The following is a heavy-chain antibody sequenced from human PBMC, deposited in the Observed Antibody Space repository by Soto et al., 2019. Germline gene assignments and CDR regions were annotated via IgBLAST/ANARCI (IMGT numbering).Heavy chain of an antibody. J-gene: IGHJ6*02. V-gene: IGHV1-18*01. CDR3: ARDQITLFGVVTAPCYYYGMDV. D-gene: IGHD3-3*01. CDR1: GYTFTNYG. CDR2: ISASNGDT. Sequence: QGQVVQSGAEVRKPGASVKVSCKASGYTFTNYGISWVRQAPGQGLEWMGWISASNGDTNSAKKFQGRVTMSTDTSTSTAYMELRSLRSDDTAVYYCARDQITLFGVVTAPCYYYGMDVWGQGTTVTVAS.